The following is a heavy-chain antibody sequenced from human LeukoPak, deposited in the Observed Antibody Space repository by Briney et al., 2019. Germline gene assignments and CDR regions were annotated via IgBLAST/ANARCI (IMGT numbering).Heavy chain of an antibody. J-gene: IGHJ4*02. D-gene: IGHD5-12*01. CDR1: GFTFSHHA. CDR2: VSGSVDSI. Sequence: GGSLRLSCVASGFTFSHHAMAWVRQAPGRGLEWVSAVSGSVDSIHYTDSVKGRFTVSRDNSRNTLFLQMNSLRDEDTAIYYCAKANTMATRAYEHWGQGTLVTVSS. V-gene: IGHV3-23*01. CDR3: AKANTMATRAYEH.